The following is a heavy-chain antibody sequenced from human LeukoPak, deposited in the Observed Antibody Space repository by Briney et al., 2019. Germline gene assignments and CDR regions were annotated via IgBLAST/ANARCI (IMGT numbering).Heavy chain of an antibody. CDR3: TREAIATGYAYD. J-gene: IGHJ4*02. V-gene: IGHV3-23*01. Sequence: GGSLRLSCAATGFSFSSYALSWVRQAPGKGLEWVSAISSGGDRTYYADSVTGRFTISRDNSKNMLFLQMSSLRAEDAAMYYWTREAIATGYAYDGGQETLVTVFS. CDR1: GFSFSSYA. D-gene: IGHD3-16*01. CDR2: ISSGGDRT.